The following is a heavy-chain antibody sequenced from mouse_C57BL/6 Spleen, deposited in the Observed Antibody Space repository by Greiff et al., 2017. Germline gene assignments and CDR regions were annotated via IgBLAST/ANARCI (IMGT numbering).Heavy chain of an antibody. CDR3: ARENYYGSFDY. D-gene: IGHD1-1*01. Sequence: VQLQQPGAELVRPGTSVKLSCKASGYTFTSYWMHWVKQRPGQGLEWIGVIDPSDSYTNYNQKFKGKATLTVDTSSSTAYMQLSSLTSEDSAVYYCARENYYGSFDYWGQGTTLTVSS. CDR1: GYTFTSYW. J-gene: IGHJ2*01. CDR2: IDPSDSYT. V-gene: IGHV1-59*01.